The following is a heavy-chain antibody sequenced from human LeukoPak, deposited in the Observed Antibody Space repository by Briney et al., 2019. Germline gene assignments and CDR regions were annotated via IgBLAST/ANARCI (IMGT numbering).Heavy chain of an antibody. J-gene: IGHJ4*02. CDR2: IYSGGST. CDR3: AANYYDSSGYYY. V-gene: IGHV3-66*01. CDR1: GFTFSSNY. Sequence: GGSLRLSCAASGFTFSSNYMSWVRQAPGKGLEWVSVIYSGGSTYYAGSVKGRFTISRDNSKNTLYLQMNSLRAEDTAVYYCAANYYDSSGYYYWGQGTLVTVSS. D-gene: IGHD3-22*01.